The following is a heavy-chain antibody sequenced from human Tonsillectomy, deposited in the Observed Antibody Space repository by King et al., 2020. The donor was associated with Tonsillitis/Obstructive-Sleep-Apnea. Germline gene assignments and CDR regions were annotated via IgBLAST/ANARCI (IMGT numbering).Heavy chain of an antibody. J-gene: IGHJ4*02. CDR2: ISSGGAYT. V-gene: IGHV3-11*05. D-gene: IGHD3-10*01. CDR1: GFTFSNYY. CDR3: ARDVGDGSGTSPDD. Sequence: VQLVESGGGLVKPGGSLRLSCAASGFTFSNYYMSWIRQAPGKGLEWVSYISSGGAYTNYTDSVKGRFTISRDNAKNSLYLQMNSLRAEDTALYYCARDVGDGSGTSPDDWGQGTLVTVSS.